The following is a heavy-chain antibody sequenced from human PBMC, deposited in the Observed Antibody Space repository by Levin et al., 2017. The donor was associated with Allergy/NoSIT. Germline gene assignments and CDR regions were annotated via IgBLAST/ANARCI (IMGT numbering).Heavy chain of an antibody. J-gene: IGHJ4*02. V-gene: IGHV4-34*01. Sequence: SETLSLTCAVYGGSFSGYYWSWIRQPPGKGLEWIGEINHSGSTNYNPSLKSRVTISVDTSKNQFSLKLSSVTAADTAVYYCARGVWGSSVADPIGEYYFDYWGQGTLVTVSS. CDR1: GGSFSGYY. D-gene: IGHD3-10*01. CDR3: ARGVWGSSVADPIGEYYFDY. CDR2: INHSGST.